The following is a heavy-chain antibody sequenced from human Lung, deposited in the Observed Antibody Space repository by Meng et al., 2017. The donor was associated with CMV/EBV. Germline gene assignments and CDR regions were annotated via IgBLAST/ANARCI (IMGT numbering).Heavy chain of an antibody. CDR2: ISQSERT. CDR3: ARQGRVYFAY. V-gene: IGHV4-34*10. Sequence: GSLRLSCSVSGGSLRGVYGSWIRQPPGKGLEWIGEISQSERTNYSPSLKSRLTMSIHTSEKRFSLQLNSVTTADKAVYYCARQGRVYFAYWGQGVLVTVSS. J-gene: IGHJ4*02. CDR1: GGSLRGVY.